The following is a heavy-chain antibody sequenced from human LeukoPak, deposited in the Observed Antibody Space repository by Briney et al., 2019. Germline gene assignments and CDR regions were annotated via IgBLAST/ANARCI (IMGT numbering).Heavy chain of an antibody. J-gene: IGHJ4*02. CDR2: INAYNGHT. CDR3: AKSPDYYDSSGYGIFDY. D-gene: IGHD3-22*01. CDR1: GYTFTNYG. V-gene: IGHV1-18*01. Sequence: GASVKVSCKASGYTFTNYGVSWVRQAPGQGLEWMGWINAYNGHTTYAQSLQGRVTMTADTPTDTAYMELRSLRSDDTAVYYCAKSPDYYDSSGYGIFDYWGQGTLVTVSS.